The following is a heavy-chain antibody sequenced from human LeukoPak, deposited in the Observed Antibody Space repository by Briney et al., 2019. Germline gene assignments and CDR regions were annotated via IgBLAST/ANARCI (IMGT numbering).Heavy chain of an antibody. CDR1: GGSISNDNFY. CDR3: AITAARCY. J-gene: IGHJ4*02. D-gene: IGHD6-6*01. Sequence: PSQTLSLTCTVSGGSISNDNFYWSWIRQHPGKGLEWIGYIYYSGSTYYNPSLKSRLTISLDTSRNQFSLKLTSVTAADTAVYYCAITAARCYWGQGTLVTVSS. V-gene: IGHV4-31*03. CDR2: IYYSGST.